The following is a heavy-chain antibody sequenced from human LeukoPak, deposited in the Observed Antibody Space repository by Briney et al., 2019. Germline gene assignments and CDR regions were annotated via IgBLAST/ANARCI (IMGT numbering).Heavy chain of an antibody. CDR2: ISNKGGST. J-gene: IGHJ1*01. D-gene: IGHD3/OR15-3a*01. CDR3: AKSWTWADFHP. CDR1: GFTFSSYG. V-gene: IGHV3-64D*09. Sequence: GGSLRLSFSASGFTFSSYGMHWVRQAPGKGLEYVSGISNKGGSTYYADSVKGRFNISRDNSKNTLHLQMSSLRADDTAVYYCAKSWTWADFHPWGQGTLVTVSS.